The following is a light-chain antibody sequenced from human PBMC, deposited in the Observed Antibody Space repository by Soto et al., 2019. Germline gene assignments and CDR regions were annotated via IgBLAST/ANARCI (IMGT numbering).Light chain of an antibody. CDR3: AAWDDSLNGVV. J-gene: IGLJ2*01. Sequence: QSVLTQPPSASGTPGQRVTISCSGSSSNIGSNTVNWYQQLPGTAPKLLIYSNTQRPSGVPDRFSGSKSGTSDSLAISGLQSEDEADYYCAAWDDSLNGVVFGGGTKLTVL. CDR1: SSNIGSNT. V-gene: IGLV1-44*01. CDR2: SNT.